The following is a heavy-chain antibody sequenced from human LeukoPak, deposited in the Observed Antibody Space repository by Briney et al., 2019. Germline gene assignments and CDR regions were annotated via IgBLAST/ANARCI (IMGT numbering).Heavy chain of an antibody. CDR3: ARDTVAGIDY. J-gene: IGHJ4*02. CDR2: IYYSGST. Sequence: SETLSLTCTVSGGSISSYYWSWIRQPPGQGLEWIGYIYYSGSTNYNPSLKSRVTISVDTSKNQFSLKLSSVTAADTAVYYCARDTVAGIDYWGRGTLVTVSS. CDR1: GGSISSYY. V-gene: IGHV4-59*01. D-gene: IGHD4-23*01.